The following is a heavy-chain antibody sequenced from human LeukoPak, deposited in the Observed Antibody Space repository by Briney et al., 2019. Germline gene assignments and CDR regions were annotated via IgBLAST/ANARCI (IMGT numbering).Heavy chain of an antibody. Sequence: GASVKVSCKASGYTFTSYGISWVRQAPGQGLEWMGWISAYNGNTNYAQKLRGRVTMTTDTSTSTAYMELRSLRSDDTAVYYCARTGYCSSASCWGSDYWGQGTLVTVSS. J-gene: IGHJ4*02. CDR3: ARTGYCSSASCWGSDY. CDR1: GYTFTSYG. V-gene: IGHV1-18*01. D-gene: IGHD2-2*01. CDR2: ISAYNGNT.